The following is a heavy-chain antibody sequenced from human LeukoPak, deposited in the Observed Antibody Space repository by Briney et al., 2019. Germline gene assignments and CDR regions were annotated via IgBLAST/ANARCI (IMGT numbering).Heavy chain of an antibody. J-gene: IGHJ4*02. CDR1: GYTFTNYY. CDR2: INPSGDST. D-gene: IGHD3-16*01. CDR3: ARGLDY. Sequence: ASVKVSCKASGYTFTNYYMHWVRQAPGQGLEWMGLINPSGDSTTFAQNFQGRVTVTRDMSTTTVYMELSSLRSEDTAVYYCARGLDYWGQGTLVTGSS. V-gene: IGHV1-46*01.